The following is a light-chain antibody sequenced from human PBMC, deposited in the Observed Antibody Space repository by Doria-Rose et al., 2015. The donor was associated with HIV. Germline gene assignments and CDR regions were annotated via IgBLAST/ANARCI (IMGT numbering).Light chain of an antibody. CDR2: LGS. CDR3: MQALQTPYT. J-gene: IGKJ2*01. V-gene: IGKV2-28*01. Sequence: EIVLTQSPLSLPVTPGQPASISCRSSQSLLHTIGYNYLDWYLRKPGQSPQLLIYLGSNRASGVPDRFSGSGSGTDFTLKISRVEAEDVGVYYCMQALQTPYTFGQGTKPEIK. CDR1: QSLLHTIGYNY.